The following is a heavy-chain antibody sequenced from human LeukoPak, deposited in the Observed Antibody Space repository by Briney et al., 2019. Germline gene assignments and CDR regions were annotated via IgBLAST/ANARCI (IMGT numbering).Heavy chain of an antibody. J-gene: IGHJ4*02. CDR1: GFTFSSYW. D-gene: IGHD3-16*01. V-gene: IGHV3-7*01. CDR2: IKQDGSDK. CDR3: ARDWGLDW. Sequence: GGSLRLSCAASGFTFSSYWINWVRQAPGKGLEWVANIKQDGSDKFYVDSVKGRFTISRDNAKNSLYLQMNSLRAEDTAVYYCARDWGLDWWGQGTLVTVSS.